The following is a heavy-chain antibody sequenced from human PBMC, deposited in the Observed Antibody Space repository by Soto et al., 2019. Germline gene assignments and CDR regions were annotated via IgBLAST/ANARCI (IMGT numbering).Heavy chain of an antibody. CDR2: FYYRGDT. J-gene: IGHJ5*02. Sequence: SETLSLTCTVSGDSIQNYWWSWIRQPPGKALEWIGYFYYRGDTNYNPSLKSRATISGDMSKNQLFLRLTSVTAADTAGYYCARGTYYYDTRGHGMCGDPGGPGTMGSV. CDR1: GDSIQNYW. CDR3: ARGTYYYDTRGHGMCGDP. D-gene: IGHD3-22*01. V-gene: IGHV4-59*01.